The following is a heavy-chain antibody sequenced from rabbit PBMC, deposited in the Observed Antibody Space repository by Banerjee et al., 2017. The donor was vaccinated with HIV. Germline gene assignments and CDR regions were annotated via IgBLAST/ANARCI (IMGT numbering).Heavy chain of an antibody. D-gene: IGHD6-1*01. J-gene: IGHJ4*01. CDR3: ARGDTYGYFGYPYPTGYYFEL. CDR2: IYTSSGNT. V-gene: IGHV1S43*01. Sequence: QEQLKESGGGLVQPEGSLTLTCTASGFSFSTNYYMCWVRQAPGKGLELIACIYTSSGNTWYASWAKGRFTISRGTSLNTVDLKMTSLTAADTATYFCARGDTYGYFGYPYPTGYYFELWGPGTLVT. CDR1: GFSFSTNYY.